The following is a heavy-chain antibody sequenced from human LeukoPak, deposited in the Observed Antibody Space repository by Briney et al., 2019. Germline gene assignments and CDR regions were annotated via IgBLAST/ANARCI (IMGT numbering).Heavy chain of an antibody. CDR3: ARVGVYDSSGYYVGDDY. V-gene: IGHV1-2*06. J-gene: IGHJ4*02. CDR1: GYTFTGYY. CDR2: IIPNSGGT. D-gene: IGHD3-22*01. Sequence: ASVKVSCKASGYTFTGYYMHWVRQAPGQGLEWMGRIIPNSGGTNYAQKFQGRVTMTRDTSISTAYMELSRLRSDDTAVYYCARVGVYDSSGYYVGDDYWGQGTLVTVSS.